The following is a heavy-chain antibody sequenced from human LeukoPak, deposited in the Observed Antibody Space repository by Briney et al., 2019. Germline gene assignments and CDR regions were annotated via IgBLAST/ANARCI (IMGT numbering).Heavy chain of an antibody. CDR3: ARDAGYSSSTPFDY. J-gene: IGHJ4*02. CDR2: IIPIFGTA. V-gene: IGHV1-69*05. D-gene: IGHD6-6*01. CDR1: GGTFSSYA. Sequence: SVKVSCKASGGTFSSYAISWVRQAPGQGLEWMGRIIPIFGTANYAQKFQGRVTITTDESTSTAYMELSSLRSEDTAVYYCARDAGYSSSTPFDYWGQGTLVTVSS.